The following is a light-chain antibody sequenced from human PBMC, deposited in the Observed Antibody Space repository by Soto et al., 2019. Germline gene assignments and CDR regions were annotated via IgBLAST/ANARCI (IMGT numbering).Light chain of an antibody. Sequence: DIQMTQSPSSVSASVGDRVTITCRASQGIRSGLAWYQQKPGKAPTFLIYSASSLHKGVPSRFSGSGSGTEFTLTIITQQPKDFATYSCPQTDCFPFTVSRGSKVDLK. CDR2: SAS. CDR3: PQTDCFPFT. CDR1: QGIRSG. V-gene: IGKV1-12*01. J-gene: IGKJ3*01.